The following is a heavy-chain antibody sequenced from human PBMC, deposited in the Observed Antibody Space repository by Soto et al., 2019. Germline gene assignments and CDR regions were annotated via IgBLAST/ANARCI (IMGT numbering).Heavy chain of an antibody. CDR1: GFTFSSYG. Sequence: QVQLVESGGGVVQPGRSLRLSCAASGFTFSSYGMHWVRQAPGKGLEWVAVIWYDGSNKYYADSVKGRFTISRDNCKNTLYLQMNSLRAEDTAVYYCASGTEAVYFDYWGQGTLVTVSS. CDR2: IWYDGSNK. V-gene: IGHV3-33*01. D-gene: IGHD6-13*01. J-gene: IGHJ4*02. CDR3: ASGTEAVYFDY.